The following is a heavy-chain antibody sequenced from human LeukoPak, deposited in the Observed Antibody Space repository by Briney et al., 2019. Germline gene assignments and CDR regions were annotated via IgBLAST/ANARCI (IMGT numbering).Heavy chain of an antibody. Sequence: SETLSLTCAVYGGSFSGYYWSWIRQPPGKGLEWIGEINHSGSTNYNPSLKSRVTISVDTSKNQFSLKLSSVTAADTAVYYCASYSGGIRYYFDYWGQGTLVTVSS. V-gene: IGHV4-34*01. D-gene: IGHD2-15*01. CDR3: ASYSGGIRYYFDY. CDR1: GGSFSGYY. J-gene: IGHJ4*02. CDR2: INHSGST.